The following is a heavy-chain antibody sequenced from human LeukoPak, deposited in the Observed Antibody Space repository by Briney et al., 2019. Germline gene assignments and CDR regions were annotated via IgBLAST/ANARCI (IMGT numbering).Heavy chain of an antibody. CDR3: ARDWGSIKVITDY. CDR2: IIPILGIA. CDR1: GGTFSSYA. D-gene: IGHD3-16*01. Sequence: SVKVSCKASGGTFSSYAISWVRQAPGQGLEWMGRIIPILGIANYAQKFQGRVTITADKSTSTAYMELRSLRSDDTTVYYCARDWGSIKVITDYWGQGTLVTVSS. J-gene: IGHJ4*02. V-gene: IGHV1-69*04.